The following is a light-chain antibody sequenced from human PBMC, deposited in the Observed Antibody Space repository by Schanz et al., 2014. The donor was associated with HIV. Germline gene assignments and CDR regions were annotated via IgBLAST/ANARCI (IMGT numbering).Light chain of an antibody. J-gene: IGKJ2*01. Sequence: EIVLTQSPGILSLSPGERVTLSCRASQRVSSSYLAWYQQKPGQAPRLLIYGASSRATGIPDRFSGSGSGTDFTLTISRLEPEDFAVYYCQQYGSSPRYTFGQGTKLEIK. V-gene: IGKV3-20*01. CDR2: GAS. CDR3: QQYGSSPRYT. CDR1: QRVSSSY.